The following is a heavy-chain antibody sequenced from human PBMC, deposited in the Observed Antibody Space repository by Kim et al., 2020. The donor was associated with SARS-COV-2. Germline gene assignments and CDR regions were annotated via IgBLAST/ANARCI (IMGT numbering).Heavy chain of an antibody. CDR2: IYYSGST. V-gene: IGHV4-31*03. CDR1: GGSISSGGYY. D-gene: IGHD3-22*01. Sequence: SETLSLTCTVSGGSISSGGYYWSWIRQHPGKGLEWIGYIYYSGSTYYNPSLKSRVTISVDTSKNQFSLKLSSVTAADTAVYYCARGPLLITMIVVVTHWYFDLWGRGTLVTVSS. CDR3: ARGPLLITMIVVVTHWYFDL. J-gene: IGHJ2*01.